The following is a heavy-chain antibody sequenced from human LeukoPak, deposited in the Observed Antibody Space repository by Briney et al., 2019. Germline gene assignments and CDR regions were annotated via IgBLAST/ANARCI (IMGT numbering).Heavy chain of an antibody. Sequence: GASVKVSCKASGYTFTSYGISWVGQAPGQGLEWMGWISAYNGNTNYAQKLQGRVTMTTDTSTSTAYMELRSLRPDDTAVYYRARVRSSNGWFATYYFDYWGQGTLVTVSS. J-gene: IGHJ4*02. CDR1: GYTFTSYG. CDR2: ISAYNGNT. V-gene: IGHV1-18*01. D-gene: IGHD6-19*01. CDR3: ARVRSSNGWFATYYFDY.